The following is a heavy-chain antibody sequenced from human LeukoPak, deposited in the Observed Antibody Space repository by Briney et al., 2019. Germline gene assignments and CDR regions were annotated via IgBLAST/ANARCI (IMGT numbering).Heavy chain of an antibody. CDR2: IYYSGST. CDR1: GGSIRSFY. Sequence: SETLSLTCTVSGGSIRSFYWGWIRQPPGKGLEWIGYIYYSGSTKYNPSLKGRVSISVDTSKNQFFLKLNSVTAADTAVYYCASLGYSRSRFDPWGQGTLVIVSS. V-gene: IGHV4-59*01. J-gene: IGHJ5*02. CDR3: ASLGYSRSRFDP. D-gene: IGHD6-6*01.